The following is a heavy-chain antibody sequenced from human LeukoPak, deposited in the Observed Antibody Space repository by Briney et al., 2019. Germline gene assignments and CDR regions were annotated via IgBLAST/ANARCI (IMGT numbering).Heavy chain of an antibody. CDR2: IRYDGSNK. Sequence: GGSLRLSCAASGFTFSSYGMHWVRQAPGKGLEWVAFIRYDGSNKYYADSVKGRFTISRDNSKNTLYLQMNSLRAEDTAVYYCAKEGGYCSSTSCPPPRYYFDYWGQGTLVTVSS. V-gene: IGHV3-30*02. D-gene: IGHD2-2*01. CDR3: AKEGGYCSSTSCPPPRYYFDY. CDR1: GFTFSSYG. J-gene: IGHJ4*02.